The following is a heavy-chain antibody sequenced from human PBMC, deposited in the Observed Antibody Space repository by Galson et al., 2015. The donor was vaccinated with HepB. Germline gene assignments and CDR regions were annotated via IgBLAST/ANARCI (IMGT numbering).Heavy chain of an antibody. CDR1: GYSFTSYW. J-gene: IGHJ5*02. Sequence: QSGAEVKKPGESLKISCTGSGYSFTSYWIDWVRQIPGKGLEWMGIIYPGDSDTRYSPSFQGQVTISADKSISTAYLQWSSLKASDTAMYYCARRRIAAAGTGWFDPWGQGTLVTVSS. D-gene: IGHD6-13*01. V-gene: IGHV5-51*01. CDR2: IYPGDSDT. CDR3: ARRRIAAAGTGWFDP.